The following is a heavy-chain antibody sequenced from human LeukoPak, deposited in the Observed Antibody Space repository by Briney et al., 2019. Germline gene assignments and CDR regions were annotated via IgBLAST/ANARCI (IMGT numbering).Heavy chain of an antibody. V-gene: IGHV3-30*18. D-gene: IGHD3-22*01. J-gene: IGHJ4*02. Sequence: GGSLRLSCAASGFTFSSYGMLWVRQAPGKGLEWVAVISYDGSNKYYADSVKGRFTISRDNSKNTLYLQMNSLRAEDTAVYYCAKDLSSYYYDSSGYEFDYWGQGTLVTVSS. CDR1: GFTFSSYG. CDR3: AKDLSSYYYDSSGYEFDY. CDR2: ISYDGSNK.